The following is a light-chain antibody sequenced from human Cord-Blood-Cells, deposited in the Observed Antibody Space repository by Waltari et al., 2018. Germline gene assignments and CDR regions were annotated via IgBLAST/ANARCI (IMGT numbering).Light chain of an antibody. CDR2: AAS. V-gene: IGKV1-16*02. J-gene: IGKJ4*01. CDR1: QGISNY. CDR3: QQYNSYPLT. Sequence: DVRMTRSAPAPSASVGARVTITCRASQGISNYLAWFQQKTGKAPKSLIYAASSLQSGVLSKLSGSGSRTDFTLTISSLHPEDFTTYYCQQYNSYPLTFGGGTKVEIK.